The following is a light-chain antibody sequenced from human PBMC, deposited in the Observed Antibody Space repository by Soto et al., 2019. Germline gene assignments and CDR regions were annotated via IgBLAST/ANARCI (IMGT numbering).Light chain of an antibody. J-gene: IGKJ2*01. CDR2: GIS. CDR1: QGVTNSF. Sequence: ENVLTQSPGTLSLSPGQRATLSCRASQGVTNSFFAWYQQKPGQSPRLLIYGISSRAAGIPDRFSGSGSGTDFTLTISRLELEDFVVYYCQQYSSLPHTFGQGTKLEVK. CDR3: QQYSSLPHT. V-gene: IGKV3-20*01.